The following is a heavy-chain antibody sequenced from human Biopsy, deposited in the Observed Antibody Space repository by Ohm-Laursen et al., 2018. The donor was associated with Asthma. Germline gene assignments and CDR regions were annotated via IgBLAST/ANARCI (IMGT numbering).Heavy chain of an antibody. D-gene: IGHD5-18*01. CDR3: AREGESSYGLRSPNFDV. V-gene: IGHV3-11*06. CDR1: GFSFSDYY. Sequence: GSLRLSCAAPGFSFSDYYMTWMRQAPGKGLEWVSCITSTSSYTFYADSVKGRFTISRDNARNSLYLQMINLRAEDTAVYYCAREGESSYGLRSPNFDVWGQGTMVTVSS. CDR2: ITSTSSYT. J-gene: IGHJ3*01.